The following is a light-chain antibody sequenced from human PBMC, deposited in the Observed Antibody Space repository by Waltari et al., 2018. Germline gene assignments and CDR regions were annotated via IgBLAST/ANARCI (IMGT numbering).Light chain of an antibody. J-gene: IGKJ4*01. CDR1: QSISSY. Sequence: DIQMTQSPSSLSASVGDRVTITCRASQSISSYLNWYQQKPGKAPKFLIYDASTLQSGVPSRFSGSGSGREFTLTISSLQPEDFATYYCQQFHSYPLTFGGGTKVEIK. CDR3: QQFHSYPLT. V-gene: IGKV1-39*01. CDR2: DAS.